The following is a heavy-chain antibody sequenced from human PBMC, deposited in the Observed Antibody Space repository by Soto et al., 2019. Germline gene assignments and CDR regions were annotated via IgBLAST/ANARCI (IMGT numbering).Heavy chain of an antibody. Sequence: EVQLLESGGDLVQPGGSLRLSCAASGFTFSNFAVNWVRQAPGKGLEWVSLITGRSGSTYYADSVKGRFTISRDNSKNMLYLQMNSLRAKDTAVYFCAKSYGLGSYFDYWGQGTLVAVSS. CDR2: ITGRSGST. CDR1: GFTFSNFA. J-gene: IGHJ4*02. CDR3: AKSYGLGSYFDY. V-gene: IGHV3-23*01. D-gene: IGHD3-16*01.